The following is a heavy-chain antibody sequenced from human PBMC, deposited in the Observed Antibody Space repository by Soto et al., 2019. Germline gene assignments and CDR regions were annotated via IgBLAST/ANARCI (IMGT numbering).Heavy chain of an antibody. V-gene: IGHV3-23*01. CDR1: GFTFSRYA. J-gene: IGHJ3*02. D-gene: IGHD1-1*01. Sequence: GGSLRLSCAASGFTFSRYAMNWVRQAPGKGLEWVSAISGSGGSTYYADSVKGRFTISRDSSKNTLYLQMNSLRAEDTAVYYCAKGNTWCPAIVLDSWGQGTMVTVSS. CDR2: ISGSGGST. CDR3: AKGNTWCPAIVLDS.